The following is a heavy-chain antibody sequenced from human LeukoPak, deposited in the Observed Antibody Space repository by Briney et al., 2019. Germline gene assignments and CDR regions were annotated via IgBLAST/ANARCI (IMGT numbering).Heavy chain of an antibody. CDR2: ISGSGGST. Sequence: GGSVRLSCAASGFTFSSYAMSWVRQAPGKGLEWVSAISGSGGSTYYADSVKGRFTISRDNSKNTLYLQMNSLRAEDTAVYYCATNVDTAMVTTLTFDYWGQGTLVTVTS. V-gene: IGHV3-23*01. CDR1: GFTFSSYA. CDR3: ATNVDTAMVTTLTFDY. D-gene: IGHD5-18*01. J-gene: IGHJ4*02.